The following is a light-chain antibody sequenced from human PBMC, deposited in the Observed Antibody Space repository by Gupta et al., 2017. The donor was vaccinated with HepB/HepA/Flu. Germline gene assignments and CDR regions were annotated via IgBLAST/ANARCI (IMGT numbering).Light chain of an antibody. J-gene: IGLJ7*01. CDR3: AAWDDGLSGLV. CDR1: SSNIGSNY. V-gene: IGLV1-47*01. CDR2: RNR. Sequence: QPVVTQPPSGSGTPGQRVTTSCAGSSSNIGSNYVAWYQQVPGKAPKLLIFRNRQGPSGVPNRFSGSKSGTSASLAIRGLRSEDDADYYCAAWDDGLSGLVFGGGTQLTVL.